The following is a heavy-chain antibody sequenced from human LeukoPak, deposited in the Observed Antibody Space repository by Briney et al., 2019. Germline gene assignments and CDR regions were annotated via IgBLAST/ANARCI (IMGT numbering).Heavy chain of an antibody. J-gene: IGHJ5*01. D-gene: IGHD3-10*01. CDR1: GASISSGSNY. CDR2: IYSSGST. Sequence: SETLSLTCSVSGASISSGSNYWGWIRQPPGKTLEWIGSIYSSGSTYYNPSLKSRVIIIIDTPKSHFSLTLSSVTAADTAVYYCATDGMVRGPDAWFDSWGQGTLVTVSS. V-gene: IGHV4-39*07. CDR3: ATDGMVRGPDAWFDS.